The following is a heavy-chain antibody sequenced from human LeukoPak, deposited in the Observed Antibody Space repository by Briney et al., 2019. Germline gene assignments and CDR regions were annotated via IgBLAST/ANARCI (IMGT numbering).Heavy chain of an antibody. D-gene: IGHD2-15*01. V-gene: IGHV4-59*12. CDR3: ARVHGGIVDY. Sequence: PSETLSLTCTVSGGSISSYYWSWIRQPPGKGLEWIGYIYYSGSTNYNPSLKSRVTISVDTSKNQFSLKLSSVTAADTAAYYCARVHGGIVDYWGQGTLVTVSS. J-gene: IGHJ4*02. CDR2: IYYSGST. CDR1: GGSISSYY.